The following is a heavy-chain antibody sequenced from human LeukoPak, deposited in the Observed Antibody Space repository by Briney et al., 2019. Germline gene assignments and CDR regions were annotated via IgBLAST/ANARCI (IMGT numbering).Heavy chain of an antibody. CDR2: INPNSGGT. Sequence: ASVKVSCKASGYTFTGYYMHWVRQAPGQGLEWMGRINPNSGGTIYAQKFQGRVAMTEDTSTDTAYMELSSLRSEDTAVYYCATEYCTNGVCSQTPDYWGQGTLVTVSS. CDR3: ATEYCTNGVCSQTPDY. CDR1: GYTFTGYY. V-gene: IGHV1-2*06. D-gene: IGHD2-8*01. J-gene: IGHJ4*02.